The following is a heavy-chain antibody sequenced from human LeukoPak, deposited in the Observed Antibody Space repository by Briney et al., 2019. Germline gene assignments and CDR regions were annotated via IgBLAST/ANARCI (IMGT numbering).Heavy chain of an antibody. Sequence: SETLSLTCTVSGGPIISFDYYWGWIRQPPGKGLEFIGVYSDSGDTYYNTSVKSRLTISLDVSKSQFSLNLTSVTAADTAIYYCARRFGLLWGPYRFDYWGQGFLVTVSS. CDR1: GGPIISFDYY. D-gene: IGHD2-21*01. CDR3: ARRFGLLWGPYRFDY. CDR2: YSDSGDT. J-gene: IGHJ4*02. V-gene: IGHV4-39*07.